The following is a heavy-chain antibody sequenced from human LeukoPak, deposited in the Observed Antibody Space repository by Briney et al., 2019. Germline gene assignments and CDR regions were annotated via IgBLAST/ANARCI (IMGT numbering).Heavy chain of an antibody. D-gene: IGHD5-18*01. CDR2: ITGGGADT. Sequence: GGSLRLSCAASGFAFSNYAMAWVRQAPGKEPEWVSVITGGGADTYQIDSVKGRFTISRDNSKNTLYLQMNSLRAEDTAVYYCAGRVTGYSSGYVYWGQGTLVTVSS. J-gene: IGHJ4*02. CDR3: AGRVTGYSSGYVY. V-gene: IGHV3-23*01. CDR1: GFAFSNYA.